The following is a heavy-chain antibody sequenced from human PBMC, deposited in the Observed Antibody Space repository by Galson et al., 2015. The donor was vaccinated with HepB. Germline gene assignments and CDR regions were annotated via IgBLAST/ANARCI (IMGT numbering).Heavy chain of an antibody. J-gene: IGHJ6*02. Sequence: CAISGDSVSSNSGAWNRIRKSPSRGLEWLGRTYYRSRWYNDYAVSVKSRMTFRPDTSKNQFSLQLNSVTAADTAVYYCARDTGPRWERNELLYHGMDVWGQGTMVTVSS. CDR3: ARDTGPRWERNELLYHGMDV. CDR2: TYYRSRWYN. CDR1: GDSVSSNSGA. V-gene: IGHV6-1*01. D-gene: IGHD2-2*02.